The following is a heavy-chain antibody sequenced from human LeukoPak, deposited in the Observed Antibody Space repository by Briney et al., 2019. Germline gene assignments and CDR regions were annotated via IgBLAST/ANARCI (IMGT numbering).Heavy chain of an antibody. CDR1: GGTFSSYA. V-gene: IGHV1-69*13. J-gene: IGHJ4*02. CDR2: IIPIFGTA. Sequence: ASVKVSRKASGGTFSSYAISWVRQAPGQGLEWMGGIIPIFGTANYAQKFQGRVTITADESTSTAYKELSSLRSEDTAVYYCARRSTYYYDSSVGFDYWGQGTLVTVSS. D-gene: IGHD3-22*01. CDR3: ARRSTYYYDSSVGFDY.